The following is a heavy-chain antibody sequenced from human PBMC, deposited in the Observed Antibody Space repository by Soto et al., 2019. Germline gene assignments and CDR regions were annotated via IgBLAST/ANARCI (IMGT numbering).Heavy chain of an antibody. Sequence: SETLSLTCTVSGGSISISSYYWGWIRQPPGKGLEWIGSIYYSGSTYYNPSLKSRVTLSVYTSKNQYSLKLSSVTAADTVVYYCTRQGDYYDSSGYYLSDYWGQGTLVTVS. D-gene: IGHD3-22*01. J-gene: IGHJ4*02. CDR1: GGSISISSYY. CDR3: TRQGDYYDSSGYYLSDY. CDR2: IYYSGST. V-gene: IGHV4-39*01.